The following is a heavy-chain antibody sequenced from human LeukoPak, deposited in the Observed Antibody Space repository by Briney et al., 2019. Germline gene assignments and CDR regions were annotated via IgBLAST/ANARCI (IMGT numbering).Heavy chain of an antibody. J-gene: IGHJ4*02. CDR2: IYPGDSDT. CDR3: ARLIVNGRITGTTRYFDY. V-gene: IGHV5-51*01. Sequence: GESLKISCEGSGYSFTSYWIGWVRQMPGKGLEWMGIIYPGDSDTRYSPSFQGQVTISADKSISTAYLQWSSLKASDTAMYYCARLIVNGRITGTTRYFDYWGQGTLVTVSS. CDR1: GYSFTSYW. D-gene: IGHD1-7*01.